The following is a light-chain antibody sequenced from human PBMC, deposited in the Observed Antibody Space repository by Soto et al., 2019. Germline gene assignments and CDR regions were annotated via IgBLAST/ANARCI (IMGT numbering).Light chain of an antibody. J-gene: IGKJ1*01. CDR3: QQSYTTPRT. Sequence: DIQMTQSPSSLSASIGDRVTITCRASQRIDSYLSWYQHKPGKAPKLLIYAASTLQSVVPSRFSGSGSGTDFTLTISGLQSEDSATYYCQQSYTTPRTFGLGTRVEIK. V-gene: IGKV1-39*01. CDR1: QRIDSY. CDR2: AAS.